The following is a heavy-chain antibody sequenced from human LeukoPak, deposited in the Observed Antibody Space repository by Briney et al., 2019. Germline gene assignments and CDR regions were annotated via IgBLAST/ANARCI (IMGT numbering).Heavy chain of an antibody. CDR3: ARDRSVYGAFDI. D-gene: IGHD2-15*01. J-gene: IGHJ3*02. CDR2: INSDGSSI. V-gene: IGHV3-74*01. Sequence: GGSLRLSCAGSGFSFSAYWMHWVRQLPGKGLVWVSRINSDGSSISYADSVKGRFTISRDNAKNTLYLQMNSLRLEDTAVYFCARDRSVYGAFDIWGQGTMVTVSS. CDR1: GFSFSAYW.